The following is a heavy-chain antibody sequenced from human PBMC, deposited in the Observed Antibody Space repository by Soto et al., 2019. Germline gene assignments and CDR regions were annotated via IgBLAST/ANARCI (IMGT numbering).Heavy chain of an antibody. V-gene: IGHV1-8*01. CDR1: GYTFTSYD. J-gene: IGHJ6*03. D-gene: IGHD4-4*01. Sequence: QVPLVQSGAEVKKPGASVKVSCKTSGYTFTSYDINWVRQAAGQGLEWMGWMNPNNGNTGYAQKFQGRVTMTRNNSESTAYMELTSLRSEDTAVYYCARGLKTTTVTHYYYYYMDLWGKGTTVTVSS. CDR3: ARGLKTTTVTHYYYYYMDL. CDR2: MNPNNGNT.